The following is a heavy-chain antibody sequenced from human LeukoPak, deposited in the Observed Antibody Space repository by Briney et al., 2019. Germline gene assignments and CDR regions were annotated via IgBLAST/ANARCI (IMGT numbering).Heavy chain of an antibody. D-gene: IGHD3-10*01. Sequence: SETLSLTCTVSGGSISSYYWSWIRQPAGKGLEWIGRIYTSGSTNYNPSLESRVTMSVDTSKNQFSLKLSSVTAADTAVYYCARATVYYGSAYYFDYWGQGTLVTVSS. CDR3: ARATVYYGSAYYFDY. CDR2: IYTSGST. V-gene: IGHV4-4*07. CDR1: GGSISSYY. J-gene: IGHJ4*02.